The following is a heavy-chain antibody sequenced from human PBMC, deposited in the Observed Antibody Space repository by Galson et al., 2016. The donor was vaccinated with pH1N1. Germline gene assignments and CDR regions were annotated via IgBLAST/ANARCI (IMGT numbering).Heavy chain of an antibody. CDR3: ARETINYHRCSGHYDF. CDR2: VSTSGQTI. J-gene: IGHJ4*02. V-gene: IGHV3-11*01. D-gene: IGHD3-3*01. Sequence: SLRLSCAASGFSFTDYYMSWLRQAPGKGLEWLSYVSTSGQTIYYADSVKGRFTVSRDNAKKSVFLHMNSLTAEDTAVYYCARETINYHRCSGHYDFWGQGTQVIVSS. CDR1: GFSFTDYY.